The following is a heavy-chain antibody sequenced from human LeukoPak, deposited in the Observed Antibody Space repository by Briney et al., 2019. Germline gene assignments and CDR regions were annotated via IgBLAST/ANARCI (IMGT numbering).Heavy chain of an antibody. V-gene: IGHV3-48*01. CDR1: GFTFGIYA. J-gene: IGHJ4*02. CDR2: IGPSGSNI. D-gene: IGHD6-13*01. CDR3: ARGAEGIAATDSNFDY. Sequence: GGSLRLSCAASGFTFGIYAMNWVRQAPGKGLEWVSYIGPSGSNIYYADSVKGRFTISRDNAKDSLYLQMNSLRAEDTAVYYCARGAEGIAATDSNFDYWGQGTLVTVSS.